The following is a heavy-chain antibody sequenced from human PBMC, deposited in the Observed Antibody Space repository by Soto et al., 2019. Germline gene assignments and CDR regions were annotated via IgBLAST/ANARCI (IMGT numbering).Heavy chain of an antibody. Sequence: PGGSLRLSCAASGFPFSSTDMTWVRQAPGKGLEWVSTIDGSGGTTYYADSVKGRFTISRDNSINTVFLQMNSLRADDTALYFCAKGKAHTLFGVDTLFDYWGQGTLVTVSS. CDR3: AKGKAHTLFGVDTLFDY. CDR2: IDGSGGTT. V-gene: IGHV3-23*01. J-gene: IGHJ4*02. D-gene: IGHD3-3*01. CDR1: GFPFSSTD.